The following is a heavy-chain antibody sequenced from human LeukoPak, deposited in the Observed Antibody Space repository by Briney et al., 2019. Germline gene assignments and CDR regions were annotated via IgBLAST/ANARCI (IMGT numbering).Heavy chain of an antibody. CDR1: GFTFSVYW. J-gene: IGHJ4*02. CDR2: IKEDGSVK. Sequence: PGGSLRLSCAASGFTFSVYWMSWVRQAPGKGLEWVANIKEDGSVKYYVDSLKGRFTISRDNAKNSLYLQMNSLRAEDTAVYYCARIGEYSGYAEDYFDYWGQGTLVTVSS. V-gene: IGHV3-7*01. CDR3: ARIGEYSGYAEDYFDY. D-gene: IGHD5-12*01.